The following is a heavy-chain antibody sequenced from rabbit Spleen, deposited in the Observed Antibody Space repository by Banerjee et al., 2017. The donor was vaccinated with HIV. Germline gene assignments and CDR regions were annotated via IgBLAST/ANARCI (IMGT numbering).Heavy chain of an antibody. D-gene: IGHD1-1*01. CDR3: ARRYTGGNWGYCDL. CDR1: GFDFSDKVV. V-gene: IGHV1S45*01. CDR2: IYTDDGST. J-gene: IGHJ4*01. Sequence: QEQLVESGGGLVQPEGSLTLTCKASGFDFSDKVVMCWVRQAPGKGLEWIACIYTDDGSTDYASWAKGRFTISKTSSTTVTLRMTSLTAADTATYFCARRYTGGNWGYCDLWGPGTLVTVS.